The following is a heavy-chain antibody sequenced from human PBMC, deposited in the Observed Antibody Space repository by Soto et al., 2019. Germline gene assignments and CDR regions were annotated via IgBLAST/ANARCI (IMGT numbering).Heavy chain of an antibody. V-gene: IGHV4-59*11. J-gene: IGHJ6*02. Sequence: AETLSLTCTVSGGSISSHYCSWVRQAPGKGLEWIGHIYYRGSTTYNPSLRSRSTISVDTSNNQFSLKLNSVTTADTAVYYCARDGREASGMDVWGQGTKVTVSS. CDR2: IYYRGST. D-gene: IGHD1-26*01. CDR3: ARDGREASGMDV. CDR1: GGSISSHY.